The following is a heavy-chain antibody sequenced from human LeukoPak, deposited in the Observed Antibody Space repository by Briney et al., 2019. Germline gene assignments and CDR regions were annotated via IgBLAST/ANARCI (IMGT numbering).Heavy chain of an antibody. CDR1: GGSISSYY. CDR2: INYSGST. V-gene: IGHV4-59*01. CDR3: ARLYGDDY. Sequence: SETLSLTCTVSGGSISSYYWSWIRQSPGKGLEWIGYINYSGSTNYNPSLKSRVTISVDTSKNQFSLKLSSVTAADTAVYYCARLYGDDYWGQGTLVTVSS. D-gene: IGHD4-17*01. J-gene: IGHJ4*02.